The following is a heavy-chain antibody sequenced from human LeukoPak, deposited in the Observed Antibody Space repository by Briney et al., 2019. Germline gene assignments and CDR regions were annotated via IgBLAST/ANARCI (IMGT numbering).Heavy chain of an antibody. Sequence: PGGSLRLSCAASGFPFSNHAMSWVRQPPGKGLEWVSAISNGNTYYADSVRGRFTISRDDPKNMVYLQMNSLRVEDTARYYCVREAGYCASVCLKSNWFDPWGQGTLVTVSS. CDR3: VREAGYCASVCLKSNWFDP. D-gene: IGHD2-21*02. CDR2: ISNGNT. CDR1: GFPFSNHA. V-gene: IGHV3-23*01. J-gene: IGHJ5*02.